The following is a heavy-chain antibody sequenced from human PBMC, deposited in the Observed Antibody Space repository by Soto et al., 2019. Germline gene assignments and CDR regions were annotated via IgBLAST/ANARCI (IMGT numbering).Heavy chain of an antibody. V-gene: IGHV1-69*12. J-gene: IGHJ6*02. CDR2: IIPIFGTA. CDR1: GGTFSSYA. D-gene: IGHD2-2*01. CDR3: ATHSLGYCISPSCYGYYYGMDV. Sequence: QVQLVQSGAEVKKPGSSVKVSCKASGGTFSSYAISWVRQAPGQGLEWMGGIIPIFGTANYAQKFQGRVTIPADESTSPAYMELSSLRSEDTAVYYCATHSLGYCISPSCYGYYYGMDVWGQGTTVTVSS.